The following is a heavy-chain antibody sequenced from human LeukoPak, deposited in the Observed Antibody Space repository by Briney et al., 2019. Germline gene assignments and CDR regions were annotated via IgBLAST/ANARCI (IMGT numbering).Heavy chain of an antibody. J-gene: IGHJ4*02. V-gene: IGHV1-2*02. CDR1: GYTFSGYY. D-gene: IGHD1-26*01. CDR2: INPNSGGT. CDR3: AREEPSKLDY. Sequence: GASVKVSCKASGYTFSGYYMHWVRQAPGQGLEWMGWINPNSGGTHYAQKSQGRVTMTRDTSISTAYMELTSLRSEDTAVYYCAREEPSKLDYWGQGTLVTVSS.